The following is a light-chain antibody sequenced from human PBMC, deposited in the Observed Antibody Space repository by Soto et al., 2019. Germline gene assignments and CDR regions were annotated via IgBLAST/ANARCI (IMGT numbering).Light chain of an antibody. CDR1: QNINNW. CDR3: QQYNTYST. Sequence: DIQMTQSPLALSASVGDRVTITCRASQNINNWLAWYQQRPGKAPKLLIQKASRLESGVPSRFSGSGSGTEFFLTISNLQPDDFATYYYQQYNTYSTFGQGTKVEIK. CDR2: KAS. V-gene: IGKV1-5*03. J-gene: IGKJ1*01.